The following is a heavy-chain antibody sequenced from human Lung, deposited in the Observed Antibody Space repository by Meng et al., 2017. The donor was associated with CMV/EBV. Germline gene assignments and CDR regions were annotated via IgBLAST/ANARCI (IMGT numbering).Heavy chain of an antibody. J-gene: IGHJ6*01. Sequence: SVKVSXKASGGTFSSYAFSWVRQAPGQGLEWMGGIIPVFAIANYAQKFQGRITITTDESTSTAYVELSSLRSEDTAVYYCARDRTGDCSSTSCYNYYYYYGMDVWGQGNXVNGCS. V-gene: IGHV1-69*05. CDR3: ARDRTGDCSSTSCYNYYYYYGMDV. CDR1: GGTFSSYA. D-gene: IGHD2-2*02. CDR2: IIPVFAIA.